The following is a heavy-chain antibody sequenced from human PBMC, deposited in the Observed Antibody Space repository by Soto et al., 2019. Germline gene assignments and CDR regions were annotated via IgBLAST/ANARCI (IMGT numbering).Heavy chain of an antibody. CDR1: GYSFTNYD. Sequence: ASVKVSCKASGYSFTNYDISWVRQAPGQELEWIGWISPYNGDTNYAQKLQGRVTMTTDTSTSTAYMELRSLRSDDTAVYYCARYCSSTSCEHYFDYWGQGTLVTVSS. CDR2: ISPYNGDT. J-gene: IGHJ4*02. D-gene: IGHD2-2*01. V-gene: IGHV1-18*01. CDR3: ARYCSSTSCEHYFDY.